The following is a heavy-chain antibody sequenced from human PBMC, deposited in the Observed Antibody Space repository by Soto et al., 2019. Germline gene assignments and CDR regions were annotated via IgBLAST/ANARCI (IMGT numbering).Heavy chain of an antibody. CDR2: ISDGGDST. CDR3: ARAPYSTTWYYFHY. V-gene: IGHV3-23*01. Sequence: EVHLLESGGGRAQPGGSLRLSCVASGFSFSNYAMTWVRRAPGKGLQWISGISDGGDSTDYADSVKGRFTISRDNSQNTLVLQMSSLRDDDTAVYYCARAPYSTTWYYFHYWGQGTLVTVSS. J-gene: IGHJ4*02. CDR1: GFSFSNYA. D-gene: IGHD6-13*01.